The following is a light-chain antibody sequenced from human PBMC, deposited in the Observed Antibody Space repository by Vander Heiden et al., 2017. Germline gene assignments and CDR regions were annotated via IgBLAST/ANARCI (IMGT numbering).Light chain of an antibody. CDR3: HQYGSSPPSWT. Sequence: EIVLTQSPDTLSLSPGERATLSCRASQSVRNNYLAWYQQKPGQTPRLLFYRTSTRATGIPDRFSGSGSGTDFTLTISRLSPEDFAVYYCHQYGSSPPSWTFGQGTKVEIK. V-gene: IGKV3-20*01. CDR2: RTS. J-gene: IGKJ1*01. CDR1: QSVRNNY.